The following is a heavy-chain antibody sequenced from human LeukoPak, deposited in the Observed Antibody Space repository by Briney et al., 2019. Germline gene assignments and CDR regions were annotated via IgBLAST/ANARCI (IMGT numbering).Heavy chain of an antibody. CDR2: ISTYNGNT. CDR1: GYTFTSYG. V-gene: IGHV1-18*01. Sequence: GASVKVSCKASGYTFTSYGISWVRQAPGQGLEWVGWISTYNGNTNYAQKLQGRVTMTTDTSTNTAYMELRSLRSDDTAVYYCARDIVVPAASHYMDVWGKGTTVTVSS. CDR3: ARDIVVPAASHYMDV. D-gene: IGHD2-2*01. J-gene: IGHJ6*03.